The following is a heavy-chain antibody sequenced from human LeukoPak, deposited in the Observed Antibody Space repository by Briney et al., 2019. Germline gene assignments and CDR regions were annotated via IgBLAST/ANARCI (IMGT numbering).Heavy chain of an antibody. D-gene: IGHD2-15*01. Sequence: ASVKVSGKASGGTFSSYAISWVRQAPGQGLEWMGGIIPIFGTANYAQKFQGRVTITADESTSTAYMELSSLRSEDTAVYYCARDCSGGSCYPPTSRWFDPWGQGTLVTVSS. CDR2: IIPIFGTA. CDR1: GGTFSSYA. J-gene: IGHJ5*02. V-gene: IGHV1-69*13. CDR3: ARDCSGGSCYPPTSRWFDP.